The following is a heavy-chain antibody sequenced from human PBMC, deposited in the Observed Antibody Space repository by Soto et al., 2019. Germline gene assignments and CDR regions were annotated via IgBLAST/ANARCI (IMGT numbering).Heavy chain of an antibody. V-gene: IGHV3-30-3*01. CDR1: GFTFSSYA. CDR2: ISYDGSNK. Sequence: QVQLVESGGGVVQPGRSLRLSCAASGFTFSSYAMHWVRQAPGKGLEWVAVISYDGSNKYYADSVKGRFTISRDNSKNTLYLRMNSLRAEDTAVYYCARARAVADWGQGTLVTVSS. J-gene: IGHJ4*02. CDR3: ARARAVAD. D-gene: IGHD6-19*01.